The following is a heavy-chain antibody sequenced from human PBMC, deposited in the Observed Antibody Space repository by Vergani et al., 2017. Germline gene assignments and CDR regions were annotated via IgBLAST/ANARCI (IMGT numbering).Heavy chain of an antibody. CDR2: ISSSGSTI. CDR3: ARDLRETTTDAFDI. J-gene: IGHJ3*02. D-gene: IGHD1-7*01. V-gene: IGHV3-48*03. Sequence: EVQLVESGGGLVQPGGSLRLSCAASGFTFSSYEMNWVRQAPGKGLEWVSYISSSGSTIYYADSVKGRFTISRDNAKNSLYLQMNSLRAEDTAVYYCARDLRETTTDAFDIWGQGTMVTVSS. CDR1: GFTFSSYE.